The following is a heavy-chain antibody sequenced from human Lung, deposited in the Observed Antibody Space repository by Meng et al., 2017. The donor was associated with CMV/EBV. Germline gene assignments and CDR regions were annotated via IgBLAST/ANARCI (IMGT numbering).Heavy chain of an antibody. CDR1: GYTLTKYG. D-gene: IGHD2-2*01. CDR3: AREGSTNCCPFDY. J-gene: IGHJ4*02. Sequence: SXXVSXKVSGYTLTKYGISWVRQAPGQGLEWTGWISGYNGNTNYAQKFQGRVTITTDTSTSTAYMVLRSLRSDDTAVYYCAREGSTNCCPFDYWGQGTLVTVSS. CDR2: ISGYNGNT. V-gene: IGHV1-18*01.